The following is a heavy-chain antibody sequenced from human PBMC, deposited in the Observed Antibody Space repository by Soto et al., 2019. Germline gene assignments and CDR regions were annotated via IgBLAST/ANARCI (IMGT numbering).Heavy chain of an antibody. D-gene: IGHD3-3*01. Sequence: QVQLVESGGGVVQPGRSLRLSCAASGFTFSSYGMHWVRQAPGKGLEWVAVISYDGSNKYYADSVKGRFTISRDNSNNTLYLQMNSLRAEDTAVYYCAKARGGEGFWSGYSHYYYGMDVWGQGTTVTVSS. CDR3: AKARGGEGFWSGYSHYYYGMDV. V-gene: IGHV3-30*18. CDR1: GFTFSSYG. CDR2: ISYDGSNK. J-gene: IGHJ6*02.